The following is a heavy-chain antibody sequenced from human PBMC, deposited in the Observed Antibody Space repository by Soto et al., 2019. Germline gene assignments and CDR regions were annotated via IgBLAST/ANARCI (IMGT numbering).Heavy chain of an antibody. CDR1: GFTFSSYS. D-gene: IGHD5-12*01. CDR2: ISSSSYI. J-gene: IGHJ6*02. V-gene: IGHV3-21*01. CDR3: ARGRKGEMATKRYYYYYGMDV. Sequence: GGSLRLSCAASGFTFSSYSMNWVRQAPGKGLEWVSSISSSSYIYYADSVKGRFTISRDNAKNSLYLQMNSLRAEDTAVYYCARGRKGEMATKRYYYYYGMDVWGQGTTVTVSS.